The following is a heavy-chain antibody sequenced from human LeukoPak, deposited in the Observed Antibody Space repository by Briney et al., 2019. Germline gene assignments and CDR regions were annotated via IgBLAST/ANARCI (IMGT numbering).Heavy chain of an antibody. V-gene: IGHV4-34*01. D-gene: IGHD4-17*01. J-gene: IGHJ2*01. CDR2: INHSGST. CDR3: ARGGPTVTYWYFDL. Sequence: SETLSLTCAVYGGSFSGYYWSWIRQPPGKGLEWIGEINHSGSTNYNPSLKSRVTISVDTSKNQFSLKLSSVTAADTAVYYCARGGPTVTYWYFDLWGRGTLVTVSS. CDR1: GGSFSGYY.